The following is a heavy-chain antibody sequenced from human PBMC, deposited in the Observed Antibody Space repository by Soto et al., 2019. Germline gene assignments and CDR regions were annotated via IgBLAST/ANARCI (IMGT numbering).Heavy chain of an antibody. CDR2: IYSGGST. CDR3: ARSEGMAGIDY. V-gene: IGHV3-53*01. J-gene: IGHJ4*02. CDR1: GFSVSSNY. Sequence: EVQLVESGGGLIQPGGSLRLSCAVSGFSVSSNYITWVRQAPGKGLEWVSVIYSGGSTYYADSVKGRFTISRDNSKNTLYLQMNSLRAEDTAVYYCARSEGMAGIDYWGQGTLVTVSS. D-gene: IGHD6-19*01.